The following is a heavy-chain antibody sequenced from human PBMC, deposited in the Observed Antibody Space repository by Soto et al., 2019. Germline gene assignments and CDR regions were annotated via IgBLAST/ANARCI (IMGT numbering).Heavy chain of an antibody. J-gene: IGHJ6*02. CDR2: IFYSGTA. CDR3: ARGGDGLDV. D-gene: IGHD3-16*01. Sequence: ESRAGTYSGSGCPFSNHNWNWIRQAPGKGLEWIGYIFYSGTAKYSSSLKSRVTISVETSKRQFSLKLSSVTAADTAIYYCARGGDGLDVWGQGTTVTVSS. V-gene: IGHV4-59*11. CDR1: GCPFSNHN.